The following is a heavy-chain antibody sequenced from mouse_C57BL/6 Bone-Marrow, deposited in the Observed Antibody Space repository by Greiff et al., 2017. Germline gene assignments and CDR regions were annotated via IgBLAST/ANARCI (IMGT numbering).Heavy chain of an antibody. D-gene: IGHD2-1*01. J-gene: IGHJ3*01. CDR1: GYTFTSYW. CDR3: ARGKSIYYGNYVFAY. V-gene: IGHV1-52*01. Sequence: QVQLQQPGAELVRPGSSVKLSCKASGYTFTSYWMHWVKQRPIQGLEWIGNIDPSDSETHYNQKFKDKAILTVDKSSSTAYMQLSSLTSEDSAVYYCARGKSIYYGNYVFAYWGQGTLVTVSA. CDR2: IDPSDSET.